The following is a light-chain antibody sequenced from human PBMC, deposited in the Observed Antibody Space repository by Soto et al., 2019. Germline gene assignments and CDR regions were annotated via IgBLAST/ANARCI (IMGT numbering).Light chain of an antibody. CDR3: QRLNSYPIP. CDR1: QGLSSD. Sequence: DIQLTQSPSFLSASVGDRVTITCRASQGLSSDLAWYQQKPGKAPKLLIYAASTLQSGVPSRFSGSGSGTEFTLTISSLQPEDFATYYRQRLNSYPIPFGQGTRLEIK. J-gene: IGKJ5*01. CDR2: AAS. V-gene: IGKV1-9*01.